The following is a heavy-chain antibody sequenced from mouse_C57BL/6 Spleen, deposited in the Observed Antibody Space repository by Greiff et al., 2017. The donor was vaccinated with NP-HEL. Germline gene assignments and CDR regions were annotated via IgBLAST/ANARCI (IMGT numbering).Heavy chain of an antibody. CDR1: GYTFTGYW. J-gene: IGHJ3*01. CDR2: ILPGSGST. D-gene: IGHD2-1*01. CDR3: ALYPLVAY. V-gene: IGHV1-9*01. Sequence: QVQLQQSGAELMKPGASVKLSCKATGYTFTGYWIEWVKQRPGHGLEWIGEILPGSGSTNYNEKFKGKATFTADTYSNTVYMQISSLTPEDSAIYYCALYPLVAYWGQGTLVTVSA.